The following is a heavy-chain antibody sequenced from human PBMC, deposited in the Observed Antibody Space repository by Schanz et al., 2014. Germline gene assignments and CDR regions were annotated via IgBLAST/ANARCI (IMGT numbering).Heavy chain of an antibody. D-gene: IGHD2-2*02. Sequence: EVQLVESGGGLVKPGGSLRLSCVASGFPFSTYSIHWVRQAPGKGLEWVSYIRSDNNYIYYADSVKGRLTISRDNAKNSLFLQMYSLTAEDTAVYYCATQYCSGTTCYTDSWENWGQGTLVTVSS. V-gene: IGHV3-21*05. CDR1: GFPFSTYS. CDR3: ATQYCSGTTCYTDSWEN. CDR2: IRSDNNYI. J-gene: IGHJ4*01.